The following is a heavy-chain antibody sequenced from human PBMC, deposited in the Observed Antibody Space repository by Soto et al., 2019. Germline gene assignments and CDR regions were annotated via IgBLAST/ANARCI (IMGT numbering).Heavy chain of an antibody. J-gene: IGHJ4*02. CDR3: ASERYYDSSGYYYY. D-gene: IGHD3-22*01. CDR1: GGTFSSYT. Sequence: QVQLVQSGAEVKKPGSSVKVSCKASGGTFSSYTISWVRQAPGQGLEWMGRIIPILGIANYAQKFQGRVTITADKSTSTAYMELSSLRSEDTAVYYCASERYYDSSGYYYYWGQGTLVTVSS. CDR2: IIPILGIA. V-gene: IGHV1-69*02.